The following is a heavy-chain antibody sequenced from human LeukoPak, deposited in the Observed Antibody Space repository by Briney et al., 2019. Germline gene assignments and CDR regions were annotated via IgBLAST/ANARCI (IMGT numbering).Heavy chain of an antibody. D-gene: IGHD3-22*01. Sequence: SVKVSCKASGGTFSSYAISWVRQAPGQGLEWMGRIIPILGIANYAQKFQGRVTITAVKSTSTAYMELSSLRSGDTAVYYCARSIINYYDSSGGAFDIWGQGTMVTVSS. CDR1: GGTFSSYA. CDR2: IIPILGIA. V-gene: IGHV1-69*04. J-gene: IGHJ3*02. CDR3: ARSIINYYDSSGGAFDI.